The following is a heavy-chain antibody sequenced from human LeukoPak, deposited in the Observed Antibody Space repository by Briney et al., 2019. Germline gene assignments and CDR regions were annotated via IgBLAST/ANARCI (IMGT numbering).Heavy chain of an antibody. D-gene: IGHD2-2*03. CDR1: GFTFSTYS. V-gene: IGHV3-21*01. J-gene: IGHJ4*02. Sequence: GGSLRLSCAASGFTFSTYSMNWVRQAPGKGLEWVSSIRRDSSQMYYADSVKGRFTVSRDNAQNSLYLEMNNLRAEDTALYYCASEYMDISFWGQGTLVTVSS. CDR2: IRRDSSQM. CDR3: ASEYMDISF.